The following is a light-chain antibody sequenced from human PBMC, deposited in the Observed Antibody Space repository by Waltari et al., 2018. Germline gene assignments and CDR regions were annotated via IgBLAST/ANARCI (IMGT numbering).Light chain of an antibody. CDR3: QQYYSPPPLFT. J-gene: IGKJ3*01. Sequence: DIVMTQSLDSLAVSLGERATINCKSSQTVLDSSNNRNYLAWYQQKPGQPPKLLIYWASSRESGVPDRLSGSGSGTDFTLTITSLQAEDVAVYYCQQYYSPPPLFTFGPGTKVDIK. CDR1: QTVLDSSNNRNY. CDR2: WAS. V-gene: IGKV4-1*01.